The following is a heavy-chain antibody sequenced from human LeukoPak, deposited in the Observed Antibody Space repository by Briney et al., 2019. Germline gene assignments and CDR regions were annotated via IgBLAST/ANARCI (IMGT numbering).Heavy chain of an antibody. D-gene: IGHD3-10*01. CDR2: IYDSGST. J-gene: IGHJ5*02. CDR3: ARHYGP. Sequence: WVRQPPGKGLEWMGCIYDSGSTYYNPALKSRVTISVDTSKNQFSLKLNSVTAADTAVYYCARHYGPWGRGTLVTVSS. V-gene: IGHV4-39*01.